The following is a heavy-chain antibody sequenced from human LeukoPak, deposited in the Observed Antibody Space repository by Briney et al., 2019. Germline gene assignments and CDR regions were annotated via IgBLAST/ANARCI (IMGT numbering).Heavy chain of an antibody. J-gene: IGHJ4*02. D-gene: IGHD2-2*01. CDR2: IKEDGSEK. V-gene: IGHV3-7*03. Sequence: GGSLRLSCAASGFTFSSYWMSWVRQAPGKGLEWVANIKEDGSEKYYVDSVKGRFTISRDNSKNTLYLQMNSLRAEDTAVYYCAPNLDIVVVPAPRDYWGQGTLVTVSS. CDR3: APNLDIVVVPAPRDY. CDR1: GFTFSSYW.